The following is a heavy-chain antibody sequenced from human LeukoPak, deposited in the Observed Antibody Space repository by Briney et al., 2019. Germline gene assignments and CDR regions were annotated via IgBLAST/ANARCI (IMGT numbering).Heavy chain of an antibody. CDR2: INPNSGGT. CDR1: GYTFTGYY. CDR3: ARETPLLWFGELLSGFDP. D-gene: IGHD3-10*01. J-gene: IGHJ5*02. V-gene: IGHV1-2*02. Sequence: GASVKVSCKASGYTFTGYYMHWVRQAPGQGLEWMGWINPNSGGTNYAQKFQGRVTMTRDTSISTAYMELSRLRSDDTAVYYCARETPLLWFGELLSGFDPWDQGTLVTVSS.